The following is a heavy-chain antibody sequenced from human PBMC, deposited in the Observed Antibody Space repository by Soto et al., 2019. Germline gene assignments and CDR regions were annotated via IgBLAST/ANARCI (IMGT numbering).Heavy chain of an antibody. CDR2: IYPGDSDT. CDR3: AFYSYDRGGYYGAFDI. D-gene: IGHD3-22*01. V-gene: IGHV5-51*01. Sequence: GESLKISCKGPGYSFTNYWIGWVRQLPGKGLEWMGIIYPGDSDTRYSPSFQGQVTISADKSISTAYLQWSSLKASDTAFYYCAFYSYDRGGYYGAFDIWGQGTMVT. J-gene: IGHJ3*02. CDR1: GYSFTNYW.